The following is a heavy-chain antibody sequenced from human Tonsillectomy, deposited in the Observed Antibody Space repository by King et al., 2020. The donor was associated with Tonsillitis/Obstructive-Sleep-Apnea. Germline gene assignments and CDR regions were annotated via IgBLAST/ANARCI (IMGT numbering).Heavy chain of an antibody. CDR1: GGSFSGYY. Sequence: VQLQQWGAGLLKPSETLSLTCAVYGGSFSGYYWSWIRQSPGKGLEWIGEINHSGSTNYDPFLKTRVTISVDTSKNQFSLKLSSVTAADTAMYYCARGAGDYGDAFDIWGQGTVVSVSS. CDR2: INHSGST. D-gene: IGHD4-17*01. J-gene: IGHJ3*02. V-gene: IGHV4-34*01. CDR3: ARGAGDYGDAFDI.